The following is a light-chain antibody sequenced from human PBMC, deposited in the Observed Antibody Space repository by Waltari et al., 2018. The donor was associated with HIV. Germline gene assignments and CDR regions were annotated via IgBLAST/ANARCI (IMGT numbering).Light chain of an antibody. CDR3: SSYAGSNTP. J-gene: IGLJ1*01. CDR2: EVS. V-gene: IGLV2-8*01. Sequence: QSALTQPPSASGSPGQSVTISCTGTSSDVGGYNYVSWYQQHPGKAPKLIIYEVSKRPSGVPDRFSGSKSGNTASLTVSGLQAEDEADYYCSSYAGSNTPFGTGTKVTVL. CDR1: SSDVGGYNY.